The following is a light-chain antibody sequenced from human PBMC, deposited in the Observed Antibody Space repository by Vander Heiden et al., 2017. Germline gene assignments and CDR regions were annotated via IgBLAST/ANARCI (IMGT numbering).Light chain of an antibody. Sequence: DIQRTQSPSSLSASVGDRVTITCRESQSISSYLNWYQQKPVKAPKLLLHAASSSQRAAPSTFSGHGPPTAFTLTMSRLKPEPIPTNYSRQSESKPHTSGGGTKLELK. V-gene: IGKV1-39*01. CDR1: QSISSY. J-gene: IGKJ4*02. CDR3: RQSESKPHT. CDR2: AAS.